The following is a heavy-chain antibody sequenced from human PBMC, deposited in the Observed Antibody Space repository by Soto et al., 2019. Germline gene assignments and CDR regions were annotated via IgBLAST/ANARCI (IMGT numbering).Heavy chain of an antibody. V-gene: IGHV3-23*01. CDR2: ISCSGRGAATFYP. Sequence: SLRLSSAACGFTFTISAVGGVLQAPGKGLEWVSTISCSGRGAATFYPYYADSVKGRFTISRDNSKNTVSLQMNSLRAEDTALYFCAEETRKRGWG. J-gene: IGHJ1*01. CDR1: GFTFTISA. D-gene: IGHD2-15*01. CDR3: AEETRKRG.